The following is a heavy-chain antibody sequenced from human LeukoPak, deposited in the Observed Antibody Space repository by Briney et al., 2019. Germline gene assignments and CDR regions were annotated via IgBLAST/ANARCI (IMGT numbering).Heavy chain of an antibody. V-gene: IGHV3-7*01. Sequence: PGGSLRLSCAASGFTFSRYWMSWVRQAPGKGPEGVANIKQDGSEEYYVDSVKGRFTISRDNAKNSLYLQMNSLRAEDTAVYYCARFGYYYPYFDYWGQGTLSPSPQ. D-gene: IGHD3-22*01. CDR1: GFTFSRYW. CDR2: IKQDGSEE. J-gene: IGHJ4*02. CDR3: ARFGYYYPYFDY.